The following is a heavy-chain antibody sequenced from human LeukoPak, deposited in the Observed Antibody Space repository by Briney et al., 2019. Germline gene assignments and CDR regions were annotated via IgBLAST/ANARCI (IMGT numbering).Heavy chain of an antibody. Sequence: GGSLRLSCAGSGFTFSSYVMHWVRQAPGKGLEWVAVISFDENNKYYADSVKGRLTISRDNAMNSLYLQLNSLRAEDTAVYYCVRGGAARPDYWGQGTLVTVSS. J-gene: IGHJ4*02. V-gene: IGHV3-30*04. CDR3: VRGGAARPDY. D-gene: IGHD6-6*01. CDR1: GFTFSSYV. CDR2: ISFDENNK.